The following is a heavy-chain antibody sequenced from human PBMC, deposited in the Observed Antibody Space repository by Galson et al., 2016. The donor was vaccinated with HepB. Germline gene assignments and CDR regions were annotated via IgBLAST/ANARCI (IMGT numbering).Heavy chain of an antibody. CDR1: GYNFTNYP. CDR3: SRDFVVGYWYSRFDV. CDR2: INGGNDNM. J-gene: IGHJ6*02. D-gene: IGHD2-8*02. V-gene: IGHV1-3*01. Sequence: SVKVSCKASGYNFTNYPIHWVRQAPGQRLEWMAWINGGNDNMKLSQMFQGRVTITTDTSASTAYMELRSLRSEDSAVYYCSRDFVVGYWYSRFDVWGQGTTVTVSS.